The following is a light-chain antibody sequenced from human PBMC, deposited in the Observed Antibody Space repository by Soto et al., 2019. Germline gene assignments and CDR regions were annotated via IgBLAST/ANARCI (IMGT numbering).Light chain of an antibody. Sequence: DIQMTQSPSSLSASVGDRVTITCRATQSISSYLNWYQQKPGQAPKLLLYAASSLQSGVPSRFSGSGSGTDFSLTISSLQPEDFATDYWQQSYSTPLTVGGGTKVEIK. V-gene: IGKV1-39*01. J-gene: IGKJ4*01. CDR1: QSISSY. CDR3: QQSYSTPLT. CDR2: AAS.